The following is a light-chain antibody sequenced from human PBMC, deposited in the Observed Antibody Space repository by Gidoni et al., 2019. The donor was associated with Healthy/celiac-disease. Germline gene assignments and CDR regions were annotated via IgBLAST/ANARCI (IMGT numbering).Light chain of an antibody. Sequence: QSVLTQPPSVSRAPGQRVTISCTGSSPSIGAGYDVHWYQQLPGPAPKLLIYGTSNRPSGVPHRFSGSKSGTSAPLASTGLQAEDEADYYCQSYDSSLSGVVFGGGTKLTVL. CDR1: SPSIGAGYD. V-gene: IGLV1-40*01. J-gene: IGLJ2*01. CDR3: QSYDSSLSGVV. CDR2: GTS.